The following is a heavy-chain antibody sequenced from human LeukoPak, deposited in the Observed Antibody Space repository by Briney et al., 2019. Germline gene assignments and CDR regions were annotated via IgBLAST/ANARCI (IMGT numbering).Heavy chain of an antibody. J-gene: IGHJ6*03. V-gene: IGHV4-59*02. CDR1: GGSVTDYY. D-gene: IGHD3-9*01. CDR2: IYYTGT. CDR3: ARVSSRYGRPPGMDV. Sequence: SETLSLTCTVSGGSVTDYYWSWIRQSPGKGLEWIGYIYYTGTSYNPSLKSRVTISADTSKNQFSLKLISVTAADTAVYYCARVSSRYGRPPGMDVWGKGTTVTVSS.